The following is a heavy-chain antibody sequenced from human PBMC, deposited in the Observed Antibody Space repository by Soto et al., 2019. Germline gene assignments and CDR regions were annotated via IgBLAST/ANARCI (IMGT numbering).Heavy chain of an antibody. J-gene: IGHJ3*02. D-gene: IGHD3-10*01. Sequence: ASVKVSCKTSGYTFTDYYMHWVRQAPGQGLEWLGWINPNSGGTKYAQKFQGWVTMTRDTSITTAYMELSSLRSDDTAIYYCARARFERSYAFDIWGQGTMVTVSS. V-gene: IGHV1-2*04. CDR2: INPNSGGT. CDR3: ARARFERSYAFDI. CDR1: GYTFTDYY.